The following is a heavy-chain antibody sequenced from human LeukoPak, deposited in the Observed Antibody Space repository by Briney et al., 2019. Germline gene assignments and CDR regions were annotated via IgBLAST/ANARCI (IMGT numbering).Heavy chain of an antibody. V-gene: IGHV4-39*02. D-gene: IGHD1-26*01. CDR1: GGSISSSSYY. CDR3: ARDHGGVGARNRTNFDY. J-gene: IGHJ4*02. CDR2: IYYSGST. Sequence: PSETLSLTCTVSGGSISSSSYYWGWIRQPPGKGLEWIGSIYYSGSTYYNPSLKSRVTISVDTSKNQFSLKLSSVTAADTAVYYCARDHGGVGARNRTNFDYWGQGTLVTASS.